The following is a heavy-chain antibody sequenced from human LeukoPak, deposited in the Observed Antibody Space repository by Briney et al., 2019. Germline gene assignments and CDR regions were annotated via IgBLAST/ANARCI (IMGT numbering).Heavy chain of an antibody. V-gene: IGHV3-7*01. J-gene: IGHJ6*03. CDR3: ARDGVVPATYYYYMDV. CDR1: GFTFTRYW. D-gene: IGHD2-2*01. CDR2: IKHDGSER. Sequence: GGSLRLSCAASGFTFTRYWMTWVRQAPGKGLEWVANIKHDGSERDYVDSVKGRFTISRDNAKNSVYLQMNSLRAEDTAVYYCARDGVVPATYYYYMDVWGKGTTVTASS.